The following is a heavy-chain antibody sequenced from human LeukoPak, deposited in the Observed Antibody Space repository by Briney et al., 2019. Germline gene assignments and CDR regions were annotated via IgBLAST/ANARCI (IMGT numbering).Heavy chain of an antibody. CDR3: ARGLLPARGYYYYYGMDV. Sequence: LSGGSLRLSCAASGFTFNNYALHWVRQAPGRGLQWVAVVSNDGNNKQYVDSVKGRFTVSRDNSKNTLYLEMNSLRPEDTAVFYCARGLLPARGYYYYYGMDVWGKGTTVTVSS. V-gene: IGHV3-30*01. CDR2: VSNDGNNK. J-gene: IGHJ6*04. D-gene: IGHD3-10*01. CDR1: GFTFNNYA.